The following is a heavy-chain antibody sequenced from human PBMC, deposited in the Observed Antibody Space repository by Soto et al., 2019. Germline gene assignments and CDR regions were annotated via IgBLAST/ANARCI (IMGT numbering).Heavy chain of an antibody. D-gene: IGHD3-22*01. CDR2: IIPIFGTA. CDR1: GGTFSSYA. V-gene: IGHV1-69*01. J-gene: IGHJ4*02. Sequence: QVQLVQSGAEVKKPGSSVKVSCKASGGTFSSYAISWVRQAPGQGLEWMGGIIPIFGTANYAQKFQGRVPITADESTSTAYMELSSLRSEDMALYYCARVADYYYDSKYSFDYWGQGPLVTVSS. CDR3: ARVADYYYDSKYSFDY.